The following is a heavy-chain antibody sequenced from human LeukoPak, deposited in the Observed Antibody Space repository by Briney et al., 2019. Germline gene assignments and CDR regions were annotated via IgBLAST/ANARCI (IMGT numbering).Heavy chain of an antibody. J-gene: IGHJ3*02. Sequence: SETLSPTSAASGDSFSSHTLTWIQQSPGTRPEWFGYISHIGRTNYNPSLKSRVTISVDTSKNQFSRKLRSVTAADTAVYYCARDLVTVTKGFDIWGQGTMVSVSS. CDR2: ISHIGRT. CDR3: ARDLVTVTKGFDI. V-gene: IGHV4-59*11. CDR1: GDSFSSHT. D-gene: IGHD4-17*01.